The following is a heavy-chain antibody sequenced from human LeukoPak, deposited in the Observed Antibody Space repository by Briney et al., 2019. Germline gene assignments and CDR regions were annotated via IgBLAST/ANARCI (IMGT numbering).Heavy chain of an antibody. D-gene: IGHD2-15*01. V-gene: IGHV1-69*13. CDR3: ARTGENPPAATLYGMDV. CDR1: GGTFSSYG. Sequence: ASVTVSCTASGGTFSSYGISWVRQAPGQGLEWMGGIIPIFGTANYAQKFQGRVTITADESTSTAYMELSSLRSEDTAVYYCARTGENPPAATLYGMDVWGQGTTVTVSS. J-gene: IGHJ6*02. CDR2: IIPIFGTA.